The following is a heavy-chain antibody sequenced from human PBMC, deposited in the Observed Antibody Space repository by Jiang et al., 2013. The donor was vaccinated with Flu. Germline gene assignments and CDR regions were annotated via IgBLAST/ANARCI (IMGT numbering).Heavy chain of an antibody. V-gene: IGHV1-46*03. D-gene: IGHD6-13*01. CDR3: ARDKYSSSWYEGDY. J-gene: IGHJ4*02. CDR2: T. Sequence: TSYAQKFQARVTMTRDTSTSTVYMELSSLRSEDTAVYYCARDKYSSSWYEGDYWGQGTLVTVSS.